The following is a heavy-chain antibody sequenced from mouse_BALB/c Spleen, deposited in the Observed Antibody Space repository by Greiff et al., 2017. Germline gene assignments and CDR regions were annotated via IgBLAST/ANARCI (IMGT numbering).Heavy chain of an antibody. CDR3: TRGGTVRFAY. CDR1: GYTFTSYW. V-gene: IGHV1S127*01. D-gene: IGHD3-3*01. J-gene: IGHJ3*01. CDR2: IDPSDSYT. Sequence: VQLQESGAELVKPGASVKMSCKASGYTFTSYWMHWVKQRPGQGLEWIGVIDPSDSYTSYNQKFKGKATLTVDTSSSTAYMQLSSLTSEDSAVYYCTRGGTVRFAYWGQGTLVTVSA.